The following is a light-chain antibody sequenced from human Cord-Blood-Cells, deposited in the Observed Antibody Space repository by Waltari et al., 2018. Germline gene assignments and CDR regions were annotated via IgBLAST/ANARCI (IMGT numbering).Light chain of an antibody. CDR2: AAS. CDR1: QSISSY. CDR3: QQSYSTPMYT. V-gene: IGKV1-39*01. Sequence: DIQMTQSPSSLSASVGDRVTITCRASQSISSYLNWYQQKPGKAPTRLIYAASSLQSGDPSRFSGSGFGTDFTLTISSLQPEDFATYYCQQSYSTPMYTFGQGTKLEIK. J-gene: IGKJ2*01.